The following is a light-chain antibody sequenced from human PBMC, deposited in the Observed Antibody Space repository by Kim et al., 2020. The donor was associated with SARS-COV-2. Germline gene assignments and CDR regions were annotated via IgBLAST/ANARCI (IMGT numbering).Light chain of an antibody. Sequence: QSALTQPRSVSGSPGQSVTISCTGTSSDVGGYNSVSCFQQHPGKAPKLMIYDVSRRPSGVPDRFSGSKSGNTASLTISGLQAEDEADYYCCSYAGSYTLVFGGGTQLTVL. CDR1: SSDVGGYNS. CDR2: DVS. V-gene: IGLV2-11*01. CDR3: CSYAGSYTLV. J-gene: IGLJ2*01.